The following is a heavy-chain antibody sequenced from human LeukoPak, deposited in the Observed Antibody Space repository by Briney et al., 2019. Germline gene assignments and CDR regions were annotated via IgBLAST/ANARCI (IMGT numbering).Heavy chain of an antibody. D-gene: IGHD3-3*01. V-gene: IGHV1-46*01. J-gene: IGHJ4*02. CDR1: GYTFTSYY. CDR3: ARDLEWSTGGY. Sequence: GASVKVSCKASGYTFTSYYMHWVRQAPGQGLGWMGIINPSGGSTSYAQKFQGRVTMTRDTSTSTVYMELSSLRSEDTTVYYCARDLEWSTGGYWGQGTLVTVSS. CDR2: INPSGGST.